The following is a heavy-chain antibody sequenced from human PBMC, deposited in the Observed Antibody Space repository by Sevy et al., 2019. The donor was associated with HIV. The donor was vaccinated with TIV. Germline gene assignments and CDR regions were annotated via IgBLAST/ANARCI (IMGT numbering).Heavy chain of an antibody. CDR1: GFTFSSYE. V-gene: IGHV3-48*03. J-gene: IGHJ6*02. CDR2: ISSSGSTI. Sequence: LSLTCAASGFTFSSYEMNWVRQAPGKGLEWVSYISSSGSTIYYADSVKGRFTISRDNAKNSLYLQMNSLRAEDTAVYYCAITMIVVEYYYYYGMDVWGQGTTVTVSS. CDR3: AITMIVVEYYYYYGMDV. D-gene: IGHD3-22*01.